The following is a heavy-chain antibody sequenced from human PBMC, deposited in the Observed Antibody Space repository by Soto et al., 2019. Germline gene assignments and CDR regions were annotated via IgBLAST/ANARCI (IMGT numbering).Heavy chain of an antibody. J-gene: IGHJ6*02. V-gene: IGHV1-2*02. CDR2: INPKNGDT. D-gene: IGHD1-26*01. CDR1: GYTLTDYY. Sequence: QVRLVQSGAEVKKPGASVKFSCKASGYTLTDYYMHWVRQAPGQGLEWMGWINPKNGDTNSAQKFRGRVTMTRDTSISTAYLELSSLRSDDTAVYYCARATGSYSYYGMDVWGQGTTVTVSS. CDR3: ARATGSYSYYGMDV.